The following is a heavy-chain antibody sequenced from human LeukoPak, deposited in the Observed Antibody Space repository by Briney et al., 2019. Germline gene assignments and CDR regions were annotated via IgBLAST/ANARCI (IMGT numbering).Heavy chain of an antibody. J-gene: IGHJ4*02. CDR3: AKDQQLVLEYYFDY. D-gene: IGHD6-13*01. CDR2: IQYDGSNQ. V-gene: IGHV3-30*02. CDR1: GFTFSSYE. Sequence: PAGGSLRLSCAASGFTFSSYEMNWVRQAPGKGLEWVAYIQYDGSNQQYADSVKGRFSISRDRSKNIPYLQMNSLRAEDTAVYYCAKDQQLVLEYYFDYWGQGTLVTVSS.